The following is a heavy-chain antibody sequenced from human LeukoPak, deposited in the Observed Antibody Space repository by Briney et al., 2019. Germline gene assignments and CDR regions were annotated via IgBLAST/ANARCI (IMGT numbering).Heavy chain of an antibody. Sequence: SGGSLRLSCAASGFTFSSYGMHWVRQAPGKGLEWVAVIWYDGSNKYYADSVKGRFTISRDNSKNTLYLQMNSLRAEDTAVYYCACQPGFDGGNYYYYGMDVWGQGTTVTVSS. CDR3: ACQPGFDGGNYYYYGMDV. CDR1: GFTFSSYG. J-gene: IGHJ6*02. CDR2: IWYDGSNK. V-gene: IGHV3-33*01. D-gene: IGHD1-14*01.